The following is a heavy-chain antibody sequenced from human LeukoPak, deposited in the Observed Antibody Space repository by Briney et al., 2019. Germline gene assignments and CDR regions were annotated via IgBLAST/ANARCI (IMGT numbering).Heavy chain of an antibody. CDR1: GGSISSGSYY. J-gene: IGHJ5*02. CDR3: AREVLEWFWFDP. D-gene: IGHD3-3*01. Sequence: SETLSLTCTVSGGSISSGSYYWSWIRQPAGKGLEWIGRIHTSGSTNYNPSLKSRVTISVDTSKNQFSLKLSSVTAADTAVYYCAREVLEWFWFDPWGQGTLVTVSS. CDR2: IHTSGST. V-gene: IGHV4-61*02.